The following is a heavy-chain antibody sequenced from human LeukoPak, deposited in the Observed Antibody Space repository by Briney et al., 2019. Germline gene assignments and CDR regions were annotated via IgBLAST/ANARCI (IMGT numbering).Heavy chain of an antibody. V-gene: IGHV3-21*01. J-gene: IGHJ6*03. CDR2: ISSSSSYI. D-gene: IGHD3-3*01. Sequence: PGGSLRLSCAASGFTFSSYAMSWVRQAPGKGLEWVSSISSSSSYIYYADSVKGRFTISRDNAKNSLYLQMNSLRAEDTAVYYCARVRSTPHGYMDVWGKGTTVTVSS. CDR3: ARVRSTPHGYMDV. CDR1: GFTFSSYA.